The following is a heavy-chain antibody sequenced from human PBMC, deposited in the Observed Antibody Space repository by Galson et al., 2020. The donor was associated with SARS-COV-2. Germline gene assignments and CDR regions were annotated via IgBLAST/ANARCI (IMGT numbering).Heavy chain of an antibody. Sequence: SETLSLTCTVSGGSISSYYWSWIRQPPGKGLEWIGYIYYSGSTNYNPSLKSRVTISVDTSKNQFSLKLSSVTAADTAVYYCARHAYSVYVGASHFDYWGQGTLVTVSS. J-gene: IGHJ4*02. CDR3: ARHAYSVYVGASHFDY. D-gene: IGHD1-26*01. CDR2: IYYSGST. CDR1: GGSISSYY. V-gene: IGHV4-59*08.